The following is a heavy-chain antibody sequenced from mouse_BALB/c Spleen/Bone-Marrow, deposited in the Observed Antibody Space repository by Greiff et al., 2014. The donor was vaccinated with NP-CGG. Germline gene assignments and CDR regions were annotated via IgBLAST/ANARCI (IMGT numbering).Heavy chain of an antibody. J-gene: IGHJ3*01. V-gene: IGHV2-5*01. CDR3: ANYDYDQAWFAY. CDR1: GFSLTSYG. CDR2: IWRGGST. D-gene: IGHD2-4*01. Sequence: QVQLKESGPGLVQPSQSLSITCTVSGFSLTSYGVHWVRRSPGKGLEWLGVIWRGGSTDYNAAFMSRLSITKDNSKSQVFLKMNSLQADDTAIYYCANYDYDQAWFAYWGQGTLVTVSA.